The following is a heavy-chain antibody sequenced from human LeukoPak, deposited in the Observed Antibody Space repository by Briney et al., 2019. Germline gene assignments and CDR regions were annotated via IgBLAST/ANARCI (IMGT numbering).Heavy chain of an antibody. Sequence: SETLSLTCAVYGGSFSGNYWSWIRQPPGKGLEWIGEINHSGSTNYNPSLKSRVTISVDTSKNQFSLKLSSVTAADTAVYYCASHCSSTSCYYTLYYWGQGTLVTVSS. CDR1: GGSFSGNY. CDR3: ASHCSSTSCYYTLYY. J-gene: IGHJ4*02. CDR2: INHSGST. D-gene: IGHD2-2*01. V-gene: IGHV4-34*01.